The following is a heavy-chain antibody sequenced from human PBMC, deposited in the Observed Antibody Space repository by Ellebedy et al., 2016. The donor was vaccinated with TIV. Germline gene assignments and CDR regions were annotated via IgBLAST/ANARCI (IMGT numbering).Heavy chain of an antibody. CDR2: ITDSADTT. V-gene: IGHV3-23*01. Sequence: PGGSLRLSCAASGFTFSTYAMNWVRQAPGKGLEWVSAITDSADTTYYADSVKGRFTLSRDNSRNTLYLQMNSLRAEDKAVYYCAKSIAREYSYGKLDYWGQGTPVTVSS. CDR3: AKSIAREYSYGKLDY. D-gene: IGHD5-18*01. CDR1: GFTFSTYA. J-gene: IGHJ4*02.